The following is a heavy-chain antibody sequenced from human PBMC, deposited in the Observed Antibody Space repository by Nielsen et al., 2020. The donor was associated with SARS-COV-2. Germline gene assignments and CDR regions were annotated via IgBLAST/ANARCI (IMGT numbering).Heavy chain of an antibody. D-gene: IGHD2-15*01. Sequence: GESLKISCKGSGYSFTSYWISWVRQMPGKGLEWMGRIDTSDSYTNYSPSFQGKVTISADKSISTASLQWSSLKASDTAMYYCARRPGYCSGGSCYSFDYWDQGTLVTVSS. V-gene: IGHV5-10-1*04. CDR3: ARRPGYCSGGSCYSFDY. J-gene: IGHJ4*02. CDR1: GYSFTSYW. CDR2: IDTSDSYT.